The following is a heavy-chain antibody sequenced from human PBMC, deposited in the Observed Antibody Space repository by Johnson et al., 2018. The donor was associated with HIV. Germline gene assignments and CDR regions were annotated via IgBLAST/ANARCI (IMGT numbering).Heavy chain of an antibody. V-gene: IGHV3-30*14. CDR3: ARVLGPYAFDI. CDR2: ISYDGSNK. Sequence: QVQLVESGGGVVQPGRSLRLSCAATGFTFSNYAMHWVRQAPGKWLEWVAVISYDGSNKYYADSVKGRFTISRDNSKNTLYLQMNSLRAEDTAVYYCARVLGPYAFDIWGQGTMVTVSS. CDR1: GFTFSNYA. J-gene: IGHJ3*02.